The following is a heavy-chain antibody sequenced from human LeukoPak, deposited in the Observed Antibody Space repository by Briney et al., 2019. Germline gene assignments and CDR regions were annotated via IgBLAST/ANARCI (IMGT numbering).Heavy chain of an antibody. J-gene: IGHJ4*02. CDR2: VYYSGAT. D-gene: IGHD6-19*01. V-gene: IGHV4-59*08. CDR1: GGSISTYY. Sequence: SETLSLTCTVSGGSISTYYWSWIRQPAGKGLEWIGYVYYSGATNYNPSLKSRVTISLDTSKNQFSLRLTSVTAADTAVYYCARRVAVTGIYCFDHWGQGTPVTVSS. CDR3: ARRVAVTGIYCFDH.